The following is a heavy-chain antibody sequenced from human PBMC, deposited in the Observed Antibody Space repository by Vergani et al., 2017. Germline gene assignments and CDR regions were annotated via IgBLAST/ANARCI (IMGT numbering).Heavy chain of an antibody. D-gene: IGHD2-21*01. CDR3: ARGLWGCTHIKCSPPSY. J-gene: IGHJ4*02. CDR2: ISGSSSYV. V-gene: IGHV3-21*02. Sequence: EVQLVESGGGLVKPGGSLRLSCTASGYSFSSYSMHWVRQAPGEGLEWVASISGSSSYVVYRDSVEGRCTITRDNAKKSVYLQMNSLSAEDTAMYFCARGLWGCTHIKCSPPSYWGQGTHVNVPS. CDR1: GYSFSSYS.